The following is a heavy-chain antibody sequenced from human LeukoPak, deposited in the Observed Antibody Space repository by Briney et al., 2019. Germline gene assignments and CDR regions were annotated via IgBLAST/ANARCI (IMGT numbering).Heavy chain of an antibody. CDR1: GFTFDDYG. D-gene: IGHD3-22*01. CDR3: ARARNYYDSSGYFRYYYYMDV. V-gene: IGHV3-48*03. Sequence: HPGGSLRLSCAASGFTFDDYGMNWVRQAPGKGLEWVSYISSSGSTIYYADSVKGRFTISRDNAKNSLYLQMNSLRAEDTAVYYCARARNYYDSSGYFRYYYYMDVWGKGTTVTISS. CDR2: ISSSGSTI. J-gene: IGHJ6*03.